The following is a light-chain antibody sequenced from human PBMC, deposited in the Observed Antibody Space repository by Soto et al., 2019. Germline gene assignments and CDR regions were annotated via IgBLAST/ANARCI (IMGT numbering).Light chain of an antibody. J-gene: IGKJ1*01. CDR3: QQDNNWPLT. CDR1: QSVSSN. Sequence: EIVMTQSPATLSVSPGERATLSCRASQSVSSNLAWYQQKPGQAPRLLIYGASTRATGIPARFSGSGSGTEFTLTISSLQSDDLAVYYCQQDNNWPLTFGQGTKVESK. CDR2: GAS. V-gene: IGKV3-15*01.